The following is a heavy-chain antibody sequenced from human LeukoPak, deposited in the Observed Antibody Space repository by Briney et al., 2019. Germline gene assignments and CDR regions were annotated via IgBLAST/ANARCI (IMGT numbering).Heavy chain of an antibody. V-gene: IGHV4-38-2*02. Sequence: PSETLSLTCTVSGYSISSGYYWGWIRQPPGKGLEWIGSIYHSGSTYYNPSLKSRVTISVDTSKNQFSLKLSSVTAADTAVYYCARIAYSSSTDYWGQGTLVTVSS. CDR1: GYSISSGYY. D-gene: IGHD6-6*01. J-gene: IGHJ4*02. CDR3: ARIAYSSSTDY. CDR2: IYHSGST.